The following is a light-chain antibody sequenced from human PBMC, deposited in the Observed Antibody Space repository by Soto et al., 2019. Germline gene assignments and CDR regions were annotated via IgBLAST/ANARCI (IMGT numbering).Light chain of an antibody. V-gene: IGKV3-20*01. CDR1: QSVRSNY. CDR2: GAS. Sequence: EIVLTQSPGTLSLSPGERATLSCRASQSVRSNYLAWYQRKPGQAPRLLIYGASTRATGIPDRFSGTGSGTDFTLTIRRLEHEDFAVYYCQQYGGSPYTFGQGTKLEIK. J-gene: IGKJ2*01. CDR3: QQYGGSPYT.